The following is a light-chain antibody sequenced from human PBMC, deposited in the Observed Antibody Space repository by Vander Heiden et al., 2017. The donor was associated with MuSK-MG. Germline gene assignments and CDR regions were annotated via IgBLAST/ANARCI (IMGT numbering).Light chain of an antibody. V-gene: IGKV3-20*01. CDR2: GAS. J-gene: IGKJ4*01. Sequence: EIVLTQSPGTLSSSPGERATLSCRASQSVSSSYLAWYQQKPGQAPRLLIYGASSRATGIPDRFSGSGSGTDFTLTISRLEPEDFAVYYCQQDVSSPITFGGGTKVEIK. CDR3: QQDVSSPIT. CDR1: QSVSSSY.